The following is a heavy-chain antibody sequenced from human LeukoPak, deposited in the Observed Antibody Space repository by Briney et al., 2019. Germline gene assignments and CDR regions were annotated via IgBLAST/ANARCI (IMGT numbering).Heavy chain of an antibody. CDR2: TNSDGSST. Sequence: GGSLRLSCAASGFTFSSYWMHWVRQAPGKGLVWVSRTNSDGSSTSYADSVKGRFTISRDNAKNTLYLQMNSLRAEDTAVYYCARPRGYYKSAEYFDYWGQGTLVTVSS. CDR1: GFTFSSYW. D-gene: IGHD3-22*01. V-gene: IGHV3-74*01. CDR3: ARPRGYYKSAEYFDY. J-gene: IGHJ4*02.